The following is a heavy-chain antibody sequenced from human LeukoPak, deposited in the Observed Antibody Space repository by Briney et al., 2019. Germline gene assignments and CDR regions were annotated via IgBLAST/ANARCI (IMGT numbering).Heavy chain of an antibody. J-gene: IGHJ4*02. V-gene: IGHV5-51*01. CDR1: GYNFTNYW. CDR2: IYPGDSDT. CDR3: ARQADIVATVGFDY. D-gene: IGHD5-12*01. Sequence: GAALKISCKGGGYNFTNYWIAWVRQMPGKGLGWVGIIYPGDSDTRDSPSFQGQVTISADKSISTAYLLWSRLQASDAAMYYCARQADIVATVGFDYWGQGTLVTVSS.